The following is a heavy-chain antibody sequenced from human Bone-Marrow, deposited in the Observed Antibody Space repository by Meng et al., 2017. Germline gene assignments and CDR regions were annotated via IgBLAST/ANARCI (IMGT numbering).Heavy chain of an antibody. CDR3: ARVMDYGDHYYYYGMDV. D-gene: IGHD4-17*01. J-gene: IGHJ6*02. V-gene: IGHV1-46*01. CDR2: INPSGGST. CDR1: GYTFTSYY. Sequence: ASVKVSCKASGYTFTSYYMHWVRQAPGQGLEWMGIINPSGGSTSYAQKFQGRVTMTRDTSKNQFSLKLSSVTAADTAVYYCARVMDYGDHYYYYGMDVWGQGTTVTVSS.